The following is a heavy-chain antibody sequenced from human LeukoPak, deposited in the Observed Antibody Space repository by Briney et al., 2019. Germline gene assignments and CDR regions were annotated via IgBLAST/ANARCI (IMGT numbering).Heavy chain of an antibody. CDR1: GYSFTAYY. CDR3: VRGGSGWFYNSLDP. CDR2: IKPSSGDA. J-gene: IGHJ5*02. D-gene: IGHD6-19*01. Sequence: ASVKVSCKASGYSFTAYYIFWVRQAPGQGLEWMGWIKPSSGDAKSAQKSQDRVTITRDSSINTVYMEVTRLTSDDTALYYCVRGGSGWFYNSLDPWGQGTLVTVSS. V-gene: IGHV1-2*02.